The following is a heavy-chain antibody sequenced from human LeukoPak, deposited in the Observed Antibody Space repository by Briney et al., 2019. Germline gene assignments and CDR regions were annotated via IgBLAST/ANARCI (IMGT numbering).Heavy chain of an antibody. CDR3: AREATVSSPCDY. CDR1: GYTFTRYG. J-gene: IGHJ4*02. Sequence: ASVKVSCKASGYTFTRYGIPWVRQAPGQGPEWMGWISAYNGNTKYAQKLQGRVTMTTDTSTSTAYMELRSLRSDDTAIYYCAREATVSSPCDYGGQGTLVTVSS. D-gene: IGHD5-12*01. CDR2: ISAYNGNT. V-gene: IGHV1-18*01.